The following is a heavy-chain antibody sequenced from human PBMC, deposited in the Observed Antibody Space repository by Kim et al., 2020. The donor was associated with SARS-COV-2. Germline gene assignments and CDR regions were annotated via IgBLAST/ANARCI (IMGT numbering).Heavy chain of an antibody. J-gene: IGHJ4*02. Sequence: AQKLQGRVTMTTDTSTSTAYMELRSLRSDDTAVYYCARGGRIGRLVRGDYWGQGTLVTVSS. D-gene: IGHD3-10*01. CDR3: ARGGRIGRLVRGDY. V-gene: IGHV1-18*01.